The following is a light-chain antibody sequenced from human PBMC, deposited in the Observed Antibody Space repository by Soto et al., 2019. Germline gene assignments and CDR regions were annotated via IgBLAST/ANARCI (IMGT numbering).Light chain of an antibody. V-gene: IGKV3D-20*02. Sequence: EIVLTQFPGTLSLSPGERATLSCRASQSVSSNYLAWYQQRPGQPPNLLIFGASNRAPGIPDRFSGSGSGTDFTLTISRLEPEDFAVYYCQQRSNWSVTFGGGTKVDIK. J-gene: IGKJ4*01. CDR3: QQRSNWSVT. CDR2: GAS. CDR1: QSVSSNY.